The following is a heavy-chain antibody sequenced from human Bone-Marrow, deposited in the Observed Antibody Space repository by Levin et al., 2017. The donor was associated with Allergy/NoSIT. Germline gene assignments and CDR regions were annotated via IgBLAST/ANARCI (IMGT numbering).Heavy chain of an antibody. CDR1: GFTFSSYS. CDR3: ARDETWGDYVPQPFDY. CDR2: ISSSSSYI. J-gene: IGHJ4*02. V-gene: IGHV3-21*01. D-gene: IGHD4-17*01. Sequence: GESLKISCAASGFTFSSYSMNWVRQAPGKGLEWVSSISSSSSYIYYADSVKGRFTISRDNAKNSLYLQMNSLRAEDTAVYYCARDETWGDYVPQPFDYWGQGTLVTVSS.